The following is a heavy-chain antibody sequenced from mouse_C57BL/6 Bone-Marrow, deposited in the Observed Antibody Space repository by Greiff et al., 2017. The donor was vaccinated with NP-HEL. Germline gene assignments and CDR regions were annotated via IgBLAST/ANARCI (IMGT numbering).Heavy chain of an antibody. V-gene: IGHV5-4*03. J-gene: IGHJ2*01. CDR1: GFTFSSYA. Sequence: EVMLVESGGGLVKPGGSLKLSCAASGFTFSSYAMSWVRQTPEKRLEWVATISDGGRYTYYPDNVKGRFTISRDNAKNHLYLQMSHLKSEDTAMYYCARVRLGSFDDWGQGTTRTVSS. CDR2: ISDGGRYT. CDR3: ARVRLGSFDD. D-gene: IGHD4-1*01.